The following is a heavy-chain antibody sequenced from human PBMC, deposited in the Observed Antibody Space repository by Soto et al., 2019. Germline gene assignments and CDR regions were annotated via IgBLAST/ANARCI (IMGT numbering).Heavy chain of an antibody. Sequence: QVQLVQSGAEVKKPGSSVKVSCKASGGTFSSYAISWVRQAPGQGLDWMGGIIPIFGTANYAQKFQGRVTITADESTSTAYMELSSLRSEYTAVYYCARSSYDSSGYYLLSYWGQGTLVTVSS. J-gene: IGHJ4*02. D-gene: IGHD3-22*01. V-gene: IGHV1-69*01. CDR2: IIPIFGTA. CDR3: ARSSYDSSGYYLLSY. CDR1: GGTFSSYA.